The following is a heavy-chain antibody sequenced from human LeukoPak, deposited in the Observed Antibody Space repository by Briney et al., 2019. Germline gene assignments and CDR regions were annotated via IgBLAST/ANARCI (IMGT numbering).Heavy chain of an antibody. CDR2: IYYSGST. Sequence: SETLSLTCTVSGGSIRGYYWSWIRQPPGKGLEWIGYIYYSGSTNYNPSLQSRVTISVDTSKNQFSLNLTSVTAADTAVYYCARYGSGTYPQFDYWGQGILVTVSS. CDR3: ARYGSGTYPQFDY. D-gene: IGHD3-10*01. J-gene: IGHJ4*02. V-gene: IGHV4-59*08. CDR1: GGSIRGYY.